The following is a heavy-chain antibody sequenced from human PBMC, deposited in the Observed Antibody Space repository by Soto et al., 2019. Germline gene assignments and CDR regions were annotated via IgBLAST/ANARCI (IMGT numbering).Heavy chain of an antibody. D-gene: IGHD3-10*01. Sequence: QVQLVESGGGVVQPGRSLRVSCAASGFTFSIYAMHWVRQAPGTGLEWVAVISYDGTKTYYADSVKGRFTISRDNSKNTVYLQMNRLRDEDTAVYYCAKDRGQRRRWVIDPFDYWGQGTVVTVSP. V-gene: IGHV3-30*18. J-gene: IGHJ4*02. CDR1: GFTFSIYA. CDR3: AKDRGQRRRWVIDPFDY. CDR2: ISYDGTKT.